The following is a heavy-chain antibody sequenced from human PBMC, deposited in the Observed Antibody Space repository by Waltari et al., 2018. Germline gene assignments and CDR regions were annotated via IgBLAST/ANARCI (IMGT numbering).Heavy chain of an antibody. CDR1: GGTFSSYA. Sequence: QVQLVQSGAEVKKPGSSVKVSCKASGGTFSSYAISWVRQAPGQGLEWMGGIIPVCGTANSAQKVQGRVTLTADESTSTAYMELNSLRAEDTAVYYCARDGGSFYYGSGSSTDYWGQGTLVTVSS. J-gene: IGHJ4*02. CDR3: ARDGGSFYYGSGSSTDY. D-gene: IGHD3-10*01. CDR2: IIPVCGTA. V-gene: IGHV1-69*01.